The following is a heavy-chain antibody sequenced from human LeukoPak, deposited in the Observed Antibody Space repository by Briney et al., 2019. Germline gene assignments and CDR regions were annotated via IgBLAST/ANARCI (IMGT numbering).Heavy chain of an antibody. D-gene: IGHD2-21*02. J-gene: IGHJ3*01. V-gene: IGHV3-11*01. Sequence: GGSLRLSCAASGFTFSRYWMNWIRQAPGKGLEWVSYISNSGTIINYADSVKGRFTISRDNAKNSLYLQMNSLRAEDTAVYYCARETLGVTAFWGQGTMVTVSS. CDR2: ISNSGTII. CDR1: GFTFSRYW. CDR3: ARETLGVTAF.